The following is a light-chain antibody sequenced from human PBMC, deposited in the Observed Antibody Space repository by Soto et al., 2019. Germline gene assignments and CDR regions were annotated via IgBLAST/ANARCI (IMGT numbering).Light chain of an antibody. Sequence: EIVLTQSPGTLSLSPGERATLSCRASQSGSSSYLAWYQQKPGQAPRLLIYGASSRATGIQDRFSGSGSGTDFTLTISRLEPEDFAVYYCQQYGSSPLTFGGGTKVEIK. J-gene: IGKJ4*02. CDR1: QSGSSSY. V-gene: IGKV3-20*01. CDR3: QQYGSSPLT. CDR2: GAS.